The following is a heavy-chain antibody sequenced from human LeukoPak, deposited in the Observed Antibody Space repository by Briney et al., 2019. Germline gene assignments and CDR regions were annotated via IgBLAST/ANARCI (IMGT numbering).Heavy chain of an antibody. CDR2: IIPIFGTA. D-gene: IGHD3-22*01. Sequence: SVKVSCKASGGTFSSYAISWVRQAPGQGLEWMGGIIPIFGTANYAQKFQGRVTITADESTSTAYMELSSLRSEDTAVYYCARDFDSYYDSSGYRGVDYWGQGTLVTVSS. J-gene: IGHJ4*02. V-gene: IGHV1-69*13. CDR3: ARDFDSYYDSSGYRGVDY. CDR1: GGTFSSYA.